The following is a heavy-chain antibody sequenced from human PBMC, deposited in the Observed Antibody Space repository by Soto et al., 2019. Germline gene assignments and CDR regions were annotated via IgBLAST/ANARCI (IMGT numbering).Heavy chain of an antibody. CDR2: ISAYNGNT. Sequence: APVKVSCKASGYTFTSYGISWVRQAPGQGLEWMGWISAYNGNTNYAQKLQGRVTMTPDTSTSTAYMELRSLRSDDTAVYYCARYCSGGSCYLNTIYYYYGMDVWGQGTTVTVSS. CDR3: ARYCSGGSCYLNTIYYYYGMDV. J-gene: IGHJ6*02. D-gene: IGHD2-15*01. V-gene: IGHV1-18*01. CDR1: GYTFTSYG.